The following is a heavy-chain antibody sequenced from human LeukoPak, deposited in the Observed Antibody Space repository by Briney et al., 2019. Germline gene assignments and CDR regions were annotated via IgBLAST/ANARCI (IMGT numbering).Heavy chain of an antibody. CDR2: ISSSSSYI. V-gene: IGHV3-21*01. J-gene: IGHJ4*02. D-gene: IGHD3-3*01. CDR1: GFTFSSYS. Sequence: GGSLRLPCAASGFTFSSYSMNWVRQAPGKGLEWVSSISSSSSYIYYADSVKGRFTISRDNAKNSLYLQMNSLRAEDTAVYYCARGAGNPYDFWSGYHAVFYYFDYWGQGTLVTVSS. CDR3: ARGAGNPYDFWSGYHAVFYYFDY.